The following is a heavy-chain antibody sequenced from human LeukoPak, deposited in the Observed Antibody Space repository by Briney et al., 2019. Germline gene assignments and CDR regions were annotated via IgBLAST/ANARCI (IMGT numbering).Heavy chain of an antibody. CDR1: GFTFSNYW. CDR3: ARDKKSGESSEIDY. V-gene: IGHV3-74*03. D-gene: IGHD3-10*01. Sequence: GGSLRLSCAASGFTFSNYWVHWVRQAPGKRLVWVSRINRDGSTTKYADSVKGRFTVSRDNAKNTLNLQMNSLRAEDTAVYYCARDKKSGESSEIDYWGQGTLVTVSS. J-gene: IGHJ4*02. CDR2: INRDGSTT.